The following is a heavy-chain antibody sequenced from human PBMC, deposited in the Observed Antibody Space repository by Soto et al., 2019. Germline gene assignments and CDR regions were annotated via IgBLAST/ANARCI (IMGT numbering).Heavy chain of an antibody. Sequence: PGGSLRLSCAASGFTFSSYAMSWVRQAPGKGLEWVSAISGSGGSTYYADTVKGRFTISRDNSKNTQYLQMNSLRAEDTAVYYCAKDLGSCSGGSCHQPDAFDIWGQGTMVTVSS. J-gene: IGHJ3*02. CDR2: ISGSGGST. D-gene: IGHD2-15*01. CDR1: GFTFSSYA. CDR3: AKDLGSCSGGSCHQPDAFDI. V-gene: IGHV3-23*01.